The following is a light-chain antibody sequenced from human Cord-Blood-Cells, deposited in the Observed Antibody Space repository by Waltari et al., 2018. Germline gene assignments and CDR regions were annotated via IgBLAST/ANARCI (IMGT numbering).Light chain of an antibody. V-gene: IGLV2-23*03. CDR3: CSYAGSSTFVV. CDR1: SSDVGSSNL. J-gene: IGLJ2*01. CDR2: EGS. Sequence: QSALTQPASVSGSPGQSITISCTGTSSDVGSSNLVSWYQQHPGKAPKLMIYEGSKRHSGVSNRFSGSKSGNTASLTISGLQAEDEADYYCCSYAGSSTFVVFGGGTKLTVL.